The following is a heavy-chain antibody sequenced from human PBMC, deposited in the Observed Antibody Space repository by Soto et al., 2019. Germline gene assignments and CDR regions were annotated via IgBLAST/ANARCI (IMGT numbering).Heavy chain of an antibody. D-gene: IGHD1-1*01. V-gene: IGHV3-23*01. Sequence: PGGSLRLSCAASGFTFSGFTFSSYAMTWVRQAPGKGLEWVSTISGTGVSTYYADSVKGRFTISRDNSKNTLYVRMNGLRAEDTAVYYCAKGGRPPREPFMDVWGQGTTVTVS. CDR2: ISGTGVST. J-gene: IGHJ6*02. CDR1: GFTFSGFTFSSYA. CDR3: AKGGRPPREPFMDV.